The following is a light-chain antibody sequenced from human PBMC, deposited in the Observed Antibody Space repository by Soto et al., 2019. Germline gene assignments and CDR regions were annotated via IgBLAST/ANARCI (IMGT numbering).Light chain of an antibody. Sequence: EIVLTQSPATLSLSPGERATLSCRASQSVSSYLAWYQQKPGQAPRLLIYDASNRATGIPARFSGSGPGTDFTLTISSLEPEDFAVYYCQQRSNWPRLITFGQGTRREIK. J-gene: IGKJ5*01. CDR3: QQRSNWPRLIT. CDR2: DAS. V-gene: IGKV3-11*01. CDR1: QSVSSY.